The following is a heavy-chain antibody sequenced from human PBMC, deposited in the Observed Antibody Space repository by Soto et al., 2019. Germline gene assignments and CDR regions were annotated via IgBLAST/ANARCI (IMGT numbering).Heavy chain of an antibody. J-gene: IGHJ4*02. CDR1: IGSIRSYY. D-gene: IGHD3-22*01. V-gene: IGHV4-59*01. Sequence: KTSENLSLTCTVSIGSIRSYYWSWIRQPPGEGLEWIGYIYYTGSTKYNSSLKSRVTISVDTSKNQLSLKLSSVTAADTAVYYWARTLGDSSGFVWGQGTLGTVSS. CDR3: ARTLGDSSGFV. CDR2: IYYTGST.